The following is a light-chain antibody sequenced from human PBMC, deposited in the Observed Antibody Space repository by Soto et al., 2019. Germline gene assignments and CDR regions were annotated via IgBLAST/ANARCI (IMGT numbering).Light chain of an antibody. CDR2: DAS. CDR3: QHRANWPLS. CDR1: QSVSSY. J-gene: IGKJ4*01. Sequence: EIVLTQSPATLSLSPGERATLSCRASQSVSSYLAWYQQKPGQAPRLLIYDASNRATGIPTRFSGSGSGTDFTLTISSLEPEDFTVYYCQHRANWPLSFGGGTKVEIK. V-gene: IGKV3-11*01.